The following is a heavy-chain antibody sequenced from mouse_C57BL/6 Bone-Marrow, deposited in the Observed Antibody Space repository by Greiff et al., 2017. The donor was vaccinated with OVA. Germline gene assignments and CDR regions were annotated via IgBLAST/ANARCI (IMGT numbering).Heavy chain of an antibody. CDR1: GYTFTSYW. V-gene: IGHV1-5*01. J-gene: IGHJ1*03. CDR2: IYPGNSDT. Sequence: VQLQQSGTVLARPGASVKMSCKTSGYTFTSYWMHWVKQRPGQGLEWIGAIYPGNSDTSYNQKFKGKAKLTAVTSASTAYMQLSSLTSEDSAVYYCARPSTVDWYFDVWGTGTTVTVSS. D-gene: IGHD1-1*01. CDR3: ARPSTVDWYFDV.